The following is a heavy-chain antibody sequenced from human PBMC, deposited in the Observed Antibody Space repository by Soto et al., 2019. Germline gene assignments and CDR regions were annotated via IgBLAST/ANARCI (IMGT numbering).Heavy chain of an antibody. CDR1: GFTFRSYS. V-gene: IGHV3-21*01. CDR2: ISGSSRYI. Sequence: EVQLVESGGGLVKPGGSLRVSCAASGFTFRSYSMNRVRQAPGKGLEWVSSISGSSRYIYYADAVKGRFTISRDNAKNSLYLQMNSLRVEDTAVYYCATVTRSGWDWGQGTLVTVSS. D-gene: IGHD6-19*01. J-gene: IGHJ4*02. CDR3: ATVTRSGWD.